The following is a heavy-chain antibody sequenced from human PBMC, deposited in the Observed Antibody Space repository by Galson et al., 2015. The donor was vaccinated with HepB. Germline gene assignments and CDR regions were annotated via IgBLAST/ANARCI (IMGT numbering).Heavy chain of an antibody. CDR2: IIPILGIA. Sequence: SVKVSCKAFGGTFSSYAISWVRQAPGQGLEWMGRIIPILGIANYAQKFQGRVTITADKSTSTAYMELSSLRSEDTAVYYCARDLGYCSSTSCYDGGYWGQGTLVTVSS. J-gene: IGHJ4*02. V-gene: IGHV1-69*04. CDR1: GGTFSSYA. CDR3: ARDLGYCSSTSCYDGGY. D-gene: IGHD2-2*01.